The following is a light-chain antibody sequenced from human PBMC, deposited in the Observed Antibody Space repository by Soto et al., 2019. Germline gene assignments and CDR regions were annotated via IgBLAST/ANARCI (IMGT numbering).Light chain of an antibody. Sequence: ALTQPASVSGSPGQSITISCSGSSTDVGGYNYVSWYQHLPDEAPKLLIYEVSNRPSGITTRFSGTKSGNTASLTISGLQAEDLADYYCFSYTSANTRVFGTGTKVTGL. CDR2: EVS. V-gene: IGLV2-14*01. J-gene: IGLJ1*01. CDR1: STDVGGYNY. CDR3: FSYTSANTRV.